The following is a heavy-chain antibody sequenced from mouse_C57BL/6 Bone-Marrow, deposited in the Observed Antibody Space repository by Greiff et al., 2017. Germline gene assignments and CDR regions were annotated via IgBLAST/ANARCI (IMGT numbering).Heavy chain of an antibody. J-gene: IGHJ2*01. CDR1: GFTFSDYG. V-gene: IGHV5-17*01. CDR3: ARSYGSSHDY. Sequence: EVKLEESGGGLVKPGGSLKLSCAASGFTFSDYGMHWVRQAPEKGLEWVAYISSGSSTIYYADTVKGRFTISRDNAKNTLFLKMTSLRAEDTAMYYCARSYGSSHDYWGQGTTLTVSS. D-gene: IGHD1-1*01. CDR2: ISSGSSTI.